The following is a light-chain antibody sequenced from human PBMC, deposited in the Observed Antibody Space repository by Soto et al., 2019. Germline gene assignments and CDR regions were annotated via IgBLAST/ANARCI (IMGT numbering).Light chain of an antibody. CDR1: SSDVGTYNS. CDR2: DVS. CDR3: SSYTSSSFYV. Sequence: QSALTQPAAVSGSPGQSIAISCTGTSSDVGTYNSVSWYQQYPGKAPKLMIHDVSNRPSGVSDRFSGSKSGNTASLTISGLQSEDEADYYCSSYTSSSFYVFGSGTKVTVL. V-gene: IGLV2-14*01. J-gene: IGLJ1*01.